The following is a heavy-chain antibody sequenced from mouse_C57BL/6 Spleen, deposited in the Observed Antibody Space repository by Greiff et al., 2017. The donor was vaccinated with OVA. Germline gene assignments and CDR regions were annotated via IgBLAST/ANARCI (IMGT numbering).Heavy chain of an antibody. CDR1: GYTFTDYN. CDR2: INPNNGGT. J-gene: IGHJ2*01. Sequence: EVQRVESGPELVKPGASVKIPCKASGYTFTDYNMDWVKQSHGKSLEWIGDINPNNGGTIYNQKFKGKATLTVDKSSSTAYMELRSLTSEDTAVYYCARYDYDVDYFDYWGQGTTLTVSS. V-gene: IGHV1-18*01. D-gene: IGHD2-4*01. CDR3: ARYDYDVDYFDY.